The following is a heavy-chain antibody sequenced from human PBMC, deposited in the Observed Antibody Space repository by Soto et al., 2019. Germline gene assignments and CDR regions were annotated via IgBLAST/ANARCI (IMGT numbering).Heavy chain of an antibody. CDR1: GYTFRNVG. V-gene: IGHV3-30*18. D-gene: IGHD6-19*01. CDR3: AKVMTEYSGVAIDH. J-gene: IGHJ4*02. Sequence: QVHLLESGGGVVQPGRSLRLSCVGFGYTFRNVGIHWVRQAPGKGLEWLAVVSYDEVNKFYADSVRGRFTISRDNSKDTVYLQINSLRRDDTAMYFCAKVMTEYSGVAIDHWGQGTLVTICS. CDR2: VSYDEVNK.